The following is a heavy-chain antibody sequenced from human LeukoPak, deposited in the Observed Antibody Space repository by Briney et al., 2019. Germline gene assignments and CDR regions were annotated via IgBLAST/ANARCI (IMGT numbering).Heavy chain of an antibody. CDR1: GFTFSSYW. CDR2: IKQDGSEK. J-gene: IGHJ6*03. D-gene: IGHD5-18*01. Sequence: GGSLRLSCAASGFTFSSYWMNWVRQAPGKGLEWVANIKQDGSEKYYVDSVKGRFTISRDNSKNTLYLQMNSLRAEDTAVYYCAREGDTAMTAGYYYYMDVWGKGTTVAVSS. V-gene: IGHV3-7*01. CDR3: AREGDTAMTAGYYYYMDV.